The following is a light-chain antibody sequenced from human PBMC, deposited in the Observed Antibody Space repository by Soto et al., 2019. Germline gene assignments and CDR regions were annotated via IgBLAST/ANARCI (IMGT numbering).Light chain of an antibody. CDR2: GNS. CDR3: QSYDSSLSGSVV. CDR1: SSNIGAGYD. J-gene: IGLJ2*01. Sequence: QSVLTQPPSVSGSPGQRVTISCTGSSSNIGAGYDVHWYQQIPGTATKLLIYGNSNRPSGVPDRFSGSKSGTSASLAITGLQAEDEADYYCQSYDSSLSGSVVFGGGTKVTVL. V-gene: IGLV1-40*01.